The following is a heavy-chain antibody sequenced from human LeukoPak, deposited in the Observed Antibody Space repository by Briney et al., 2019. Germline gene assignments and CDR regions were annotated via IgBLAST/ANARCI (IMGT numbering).Heavy chain of an antibody. V-gene: IGHV4-39*01. J-gene: IGHJ4*02. CDR3: ASRGDQIAASFDY. CDR1: GGSISSSSYY. D-gene: IGHD6-6*01. Sequence: PSETLSLTCTVSGGSISSSSYYWGWIRQPPGKGLEWIGSIYYSGSTYYNPSLKSRVTISVDTSKNQFSLKLSSVTAADTAVYYCASRGDQIAASFDYWGQGTLVTVSS. CDR2: IYYSGST.